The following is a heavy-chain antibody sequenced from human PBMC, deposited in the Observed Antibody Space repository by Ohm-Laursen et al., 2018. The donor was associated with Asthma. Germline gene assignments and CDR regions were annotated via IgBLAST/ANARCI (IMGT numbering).Heavy chain of an antibody. CDR2: ISYDGSNK. Sequence: SLRLSCTASGFTFSSYGMHWVRQAPGKGLEWVAVISYDGSNKYYADSVKGRFTISRDNSKNTLHLQMNSLRAEDTAVYYCAKENSDIVVVPAAIGGYFDYWGQGTLVTVSS. J-gene: IGHJ4*02. CDR1: GFTFSSYG. D-gene: IGHD2-2*01. V-gene: IGHV3-30*18. CDR3: AKENSDIVVVPAAIGGYFDY.